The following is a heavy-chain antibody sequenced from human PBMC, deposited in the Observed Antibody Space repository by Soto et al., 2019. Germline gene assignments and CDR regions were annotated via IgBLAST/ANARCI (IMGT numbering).Heavy chain of an antibody. V-gene: IGHV3-23*01. D-gene: IGHD6-13*01. J-gene: IGHJ4*02. CDR1: GFTFGNFA. CDR2: ISGNGGST. Sequence: EVHLLDSGGGLAQPGGSLKLSCATSGFTFGNFAMSWVRQAPGKGLEWVSAISGNGGSTYYADSVKGRFTISRDNSKKTVYLQMSSLRVEDTALYYCVRPYYSSSWFPFDRWGQGTLVTVSS. CDR3: VRPYYSSSWFPFDR.